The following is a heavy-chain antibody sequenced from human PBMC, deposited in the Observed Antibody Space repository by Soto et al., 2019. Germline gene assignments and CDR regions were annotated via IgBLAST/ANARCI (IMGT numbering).Heavy chain of an antibody. J-gene: IGHJ4*02. CDR1: VVTFINYG. CDR3: AKQRADYGSGADTFYFDS. V-gene: IGHV3-23*01. Sequence: PGWTLRLSCTFSVVTFINYGMTWVRQAPGKGLEWVSSLSGSGGTTYYADSVKGRFIISRDNSKNTLYLLMNSLRSEDTALYYCAKQRADYGSGADTFYFDSWGQGALVTVSS. CDR2: LSGSGGTT. D-gene: IGHD3-10*01.